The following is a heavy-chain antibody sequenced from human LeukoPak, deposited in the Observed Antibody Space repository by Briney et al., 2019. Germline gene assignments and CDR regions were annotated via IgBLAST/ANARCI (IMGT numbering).Heavy chain of an antibody. V-gene: IGHV4-61*02. J-gene: IGHJ6*02. Sequence: SETLSLTCTVSGGSISSGSYYWSWIRQPAGKGLERIGRIYTSGSTNYNPSLKSRVTISVDTSKNQFSLKLSSVTAADTAVYYCARGTFNYYYGMDVWGQGTTVTVSS. CDR2: IYTSGST. CDR1: GGSISSGSYY. CDR3: ARGTFNYYYGMDV. D-gene: IGHD2/OR15-2a*01.